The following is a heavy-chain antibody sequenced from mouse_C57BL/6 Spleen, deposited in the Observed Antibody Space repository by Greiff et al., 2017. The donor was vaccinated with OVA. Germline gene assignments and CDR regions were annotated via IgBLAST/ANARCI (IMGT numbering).Heavy chain of an antibody. Sequence: EVMLVESGAELVRPGASVKLSCTASGFNIKDDYMHWVKQRPEQGLEWIGWIDPENGDTEYASKFQGKATITAETSSNTAYLQLSSLTSEDTAVYYCTTYYGYGWFAYWGQGTLVTVSA. J-gene: IGHJ3*01. CDR2: IDPENGDT. V-gene: IGHV14-4*01. CDR1: GFNIKDDY. CDR3: TTYYGYGWFAY. D-gene: IGHD2-2*01.